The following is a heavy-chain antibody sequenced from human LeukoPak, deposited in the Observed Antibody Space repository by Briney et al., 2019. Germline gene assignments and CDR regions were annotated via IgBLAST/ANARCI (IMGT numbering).Heavy chain of an antibody. CDR2: INHSGST. CDR1: GGSFSGYY. CDR3: ARQYSSASSDP. Sequence: PSETLSLTCAVYGGSFSGYYWSWIRQPPGKGLEWIGEINHSGSTNYNPSLKSRVTISVDTSKNQFSLRLSSVTAADTAVYYCARQYSSASSDPWGQGTLVTVSS. J-gene: IGHJ5*02. V-gene: IGHV4-34*01. D-gene: IGHD6-19*01.